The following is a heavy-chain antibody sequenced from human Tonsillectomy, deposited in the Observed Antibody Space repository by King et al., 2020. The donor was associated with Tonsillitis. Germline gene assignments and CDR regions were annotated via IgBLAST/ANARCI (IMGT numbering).Heavy chain of an antibody. CDR2: IYSGGST. D-gene: IGHD3-22*01. Sequence: VQLVESGGGLIQPGGSLRLSCAASGFTVSSNYMSWVRQAPGKGLEWVSVIYSGGSTYYADSVKGRFTISRDNSKHTLYLQMNSLRAEDTAVYYCAGSPYDSSGYARFDYWGQGTLVTVSS. J-gene: IGHJ4*02. V-gene: IGHV3-53*01. CDR3: AGSPYDSSGYARFDY. CDR1: GFTVSSNY.